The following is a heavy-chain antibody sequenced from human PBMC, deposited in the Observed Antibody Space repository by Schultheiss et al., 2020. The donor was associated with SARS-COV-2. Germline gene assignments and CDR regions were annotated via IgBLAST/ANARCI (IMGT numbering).Heavy chain of an antibody. CDR3: AKGYCSSTSCFPMG. V-gene: IGHV3-9*01. D-gene: IGHD2-2*01. CDR1: GFTFDDYA. J-gene: IGHJ4*02. CDR2: ISRNSGSI. Sequence: GGSLRLSCVASGFTFDDYAMHWVRQAPGKGLEWVSGISRNSGSIDYADSVRGRFTISRDNAKNSLYLQMNSLRADDTAFYYCAKGYCSSTSCFPMGWGQGTLVTVSS.